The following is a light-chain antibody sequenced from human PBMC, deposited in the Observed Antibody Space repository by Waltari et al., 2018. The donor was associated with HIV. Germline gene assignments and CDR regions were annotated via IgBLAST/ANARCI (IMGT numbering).Light chain of an antibody. CDR1: SSDVGGYNY. J-gene: IGLJ2*01. Sequence: QSALTQPASVSGSPGQSITLSCTGTSSDVGGYNYVSWYQQRPGKAPKLLIYEVSNRPSGISNRFSGSKSGNTASLTISGLQAEDEADYYCCSYASSTTLDVFGGGTKLTVL. CDR3: CSYASSTTLDV. CDR2: EVS. V-gene: IGLV2-14*01.